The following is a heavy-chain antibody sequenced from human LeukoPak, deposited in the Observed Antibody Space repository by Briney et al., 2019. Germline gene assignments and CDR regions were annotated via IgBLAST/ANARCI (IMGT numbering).Heavy chain of an antibody. CDR1: GGPFSGYY. CDR3: ARSMQSDAFDI. V-gene: IGHV4-59*01. J-gene: IGHJ3*02. CDR2: IYYSGST. D-gene: IGHD2/OR15-2a*01. Sequence: SETLSLTCAVCGGPFSGYYWSWIRKPPGKGLEWIGYIYYSGSTNYNPSLKSRVTIPVDTSKNQFSLKLSSVTAADTAVYYCARSMQSDAFDIWGQGTMVTVSS.